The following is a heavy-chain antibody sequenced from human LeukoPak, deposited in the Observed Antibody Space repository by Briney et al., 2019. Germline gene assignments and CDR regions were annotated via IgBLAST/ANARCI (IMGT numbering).Heavy chain of an antibody. V-gene: IGHV1-18*01. D-gene: IGHD3-10*01. Sequence: GASVKVSCKASGYTFTSYGINWVRQAPGQGLEWMGWISTYNGNTNYAQKFQGRVTITADESTSTAYMELSSLRSEDTAVYYCARGVWFGELREVYWGQGTLVTVSS. CDR1: GYTFTSYG. J-gene: IGHJ4*02. CDR2: ISTYNGNT. CDR3: ARGVWFGELREVY.